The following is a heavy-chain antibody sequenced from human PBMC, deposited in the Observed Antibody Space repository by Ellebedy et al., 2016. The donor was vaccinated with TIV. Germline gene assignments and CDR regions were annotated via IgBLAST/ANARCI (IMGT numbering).Heavy chain of an antibody. CDR1: GFTFSSYA. CDR3: TRFRAAAGTNFDY. Sequence: GESLKISXAASGFTFSSYAMHWVRQAPGKGLEWVAVISYDGSNKYYADSVKGRFTISRDNSKNTLYLQMNSLKTEDTAVYYCTRFRAAAGTNFDYWGQGTLVTVSS. CDR2: ISYDGSNK. J-gene: IGHJ4*02. D-gene: IGHD6-13*01. V-gene: IGHV3-30-3*01.